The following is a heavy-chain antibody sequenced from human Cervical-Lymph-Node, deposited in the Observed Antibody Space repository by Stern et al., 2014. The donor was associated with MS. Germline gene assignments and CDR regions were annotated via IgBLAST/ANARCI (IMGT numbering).Heavy chain of an antibody. CDR3: ARDSDCSGGSCYLDY. CDR2: ISYDGSHK. CDR1: GFTFSSYG. Sequence: VQLLESGGGVVQPGRSLRLSCAASGFTFSSYGMHWVRQAPGKGLEWVAVISYDGSHKYYADSVKGRFTISRDNSKNTLYLQMNSLRAEDTAVYYCARDSDCSGGSCYLDYWGQGTLVTVSS. V-gene: IGHV3-33*01. J-gene: IGHJ4*02. D-gene: IGHD2-15*01.